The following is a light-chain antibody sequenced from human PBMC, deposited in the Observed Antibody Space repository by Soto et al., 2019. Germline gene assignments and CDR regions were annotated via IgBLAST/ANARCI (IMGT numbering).Light chain of an antibody. CDR2: EVS. CDR1: ISDIGLYNY. CDR3: SSHAGSNNLV. V-gene: IGLV2-14*01. Sequence: QSVLTQPAAVSGSPGQSITISCTGTISDIGLYNYVSWYQQHPGKAPKLVIYEVSNRPSGVSDRFSGSKSDNTASLTISGLQAEDEANYYCSSHAGSNNLVFGTGTKVTVL. J-gene: IGLJ1*01.